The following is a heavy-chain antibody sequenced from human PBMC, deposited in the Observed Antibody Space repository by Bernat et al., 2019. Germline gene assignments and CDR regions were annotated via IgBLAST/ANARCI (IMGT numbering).Heavy chain of an antibody. CDR3: AKFSPVVQGVIITGFLDY. CDR1: GFTFSSYA. D-gene: IGHD3-10*01. Sequence: EVQLLESGGGLVQPGGSLRLSCAASGFTFSSYAMSWVRQAPGKGLEWVSAISGSGGSTYYADSVKGRFTISRDNSKNTLYLQMNSLRAEDTAVYYCAKFSPVVQGVIITGFLDYWGQGTLVTASS. J-gene: IGHJ4*02. CDR2: ISGSGGST. V-gene: IGHV3-23*01.